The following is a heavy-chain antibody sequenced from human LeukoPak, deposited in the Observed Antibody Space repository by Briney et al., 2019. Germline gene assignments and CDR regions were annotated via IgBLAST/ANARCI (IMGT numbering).Heavy chain of an antibody. CDR2: IYYSGST. D-gene: IGHD2-15*01. J-gene: IGHJ4*02. CDR3: ARLRGCSGGSCYHPNFDS. CDR1: GGSITSYY. Sequence: PSETLSLTCTVSGGSITSYYWSWIRQPPGKGLEWIGYIYYSGSTNYNPSLKSRVNLSVATSKNQFSLKLSSVTAADTAVYYCARLRGCSGGSCYHPNFDSWGQGTLVTVSS. V-gene: IGHV4-59*08.